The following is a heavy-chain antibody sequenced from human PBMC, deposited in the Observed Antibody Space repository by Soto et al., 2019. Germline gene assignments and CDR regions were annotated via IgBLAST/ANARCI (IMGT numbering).Heavy chain of an antibody. Sequence: EVQLVESGGGLVQPGGSLKLSCAASGFTFSGSAMHWVRQASGQGLEWVGRIRSKANSYATAYAASVKGRFNISRDDSKNTPYLQMNSLKTEDTAVYYCTRRGYDSSGYYYRIFDYWGQGTLVTVSS. CDR1: GFTFSGSA. CDR3: TRRGYDSSGYYYRIFDY. V-gene: IGHV3-73*02. CDR2: IRSKANSYAT. D-gene: IGHD3-22*01. J-gene: IGHJ4*02.